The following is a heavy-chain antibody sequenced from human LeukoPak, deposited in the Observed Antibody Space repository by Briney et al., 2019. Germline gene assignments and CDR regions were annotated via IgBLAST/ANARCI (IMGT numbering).Heavy chain of an antibody. CDR3: ARDLVAAADNWFDP. Sequence: PGGSLRLSCAASGVMFPSYWMTWVRQAPGKGLEWVANIKQDGSEKYYVDSVKGRFTISRDNAKNSVYLQMNSLRAEDTAVYYCARDLVAAADNWFDPWGQGTLVTVSS. CDR1: GVMFPSYW. D-gene: IGHD6-13*01. J-gene: IGHJ5*02. CDR2: IKQDGSEK. V-gene: IGHV3-7*01.